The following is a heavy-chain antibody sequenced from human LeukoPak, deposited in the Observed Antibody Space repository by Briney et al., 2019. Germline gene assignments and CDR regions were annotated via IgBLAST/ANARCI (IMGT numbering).Heavy chain of an antibody. Sequence: SETLSLTCAVYGGSFSGYYWSWIHQPPGKGLEWIGEINHSGSTNYNPSLKSRVTVSVDTSKNQFSLKLSSVTAADTAVYYCARGSNTAMVNWGQGTLVTVSS. V-gene: IGHV4-34*01. J-gene: IGHJ4*02. CDR1: GGSFSGYY. CDR2: INHSGST. D-gene: IGHD5-18*01. CDR3: ARGSNTAMVN.